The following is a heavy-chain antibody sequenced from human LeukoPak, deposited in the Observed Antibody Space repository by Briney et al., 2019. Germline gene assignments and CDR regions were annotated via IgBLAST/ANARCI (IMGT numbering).Heavy chain of an antibody. CDR1: GGSFSGYY. CDR2: INHSGST. V-gene: IGHV4-34*01. CDR3: ARGVGGSYRGSRKYYFYMDV. Sequence: PSETLSLTCAVYGGSFSGYYWSWIRQPPGKGLEWIGEINHSGSTNYNPSLKSRVTMSVDTSKNQFSLKVNSVTAADTAVYYCARGVGGSYRGSRKYYFYMDVWGKGTTVTIS. D-gene: IGHD1-26*01. J-gene: IGHJ6*03.